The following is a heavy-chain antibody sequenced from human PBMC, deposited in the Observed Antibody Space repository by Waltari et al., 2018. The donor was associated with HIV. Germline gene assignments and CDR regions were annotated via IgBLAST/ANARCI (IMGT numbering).Heavy chain of an antibody. CDR2: LCTICIP. Sequence: QVQLQESGPGLVKTSQTLSLTCTVSGGSIISGSYYWNWIRQPAGKGLEWIGSLCTICIPNSNPSLKSRVTRTADTSKNQFSLRLTSVTASDTAIYYCSRTSTGSDYYYQVDVWGQGTTVTVS. V-gene: IGHV4-61*02. D-gene: IGHD2-21*02. CDR3: SRTSTGSDYYYQVDV. CDR1: GGSIISGSYY. J-gene: IGHJ6*02.